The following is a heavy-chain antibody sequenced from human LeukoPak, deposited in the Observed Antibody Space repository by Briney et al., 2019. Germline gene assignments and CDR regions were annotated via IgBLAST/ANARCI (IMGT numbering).Heavy chain of an antibody. V-gene: IGHV3-53*01. CDR3: ARLWGDYWYFDL. CDR1: GFTVSSNY. Sequence: GSLRLSCAASGFTVSSNYMSWVRQAPGKGLEWVSVIYSAGSTYYSDSVRGRFTISRDNSKNALYLQMNTLRAEDTAVYYCARLWGDYWYFDLWGRGTLVTVSS. J-gene: IGHJ2*01. D-gene: IGHD2-21*01. CDR2: IYSAGST.